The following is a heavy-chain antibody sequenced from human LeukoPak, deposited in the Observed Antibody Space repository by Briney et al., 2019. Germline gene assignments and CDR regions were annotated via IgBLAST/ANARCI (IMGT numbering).Heavy chain of an antibody. Sequence: SETLSLTCTVSGGSISSSSYYWGWIRQPPGKGLEWIGSIYYSGSTYYNPSLKSRVTISVDTSKNQFSLKLSSVTAAGTAVYYCASPSRYYYDSSGYQFDYWGQGTLVTVSS. V-gene: IGHV4-39*01. CDR3: ASPSRYYYDSSGYQFDY. D-gene: IGHD3-22*01. CDR1: GGSISSSSYY. CDR2: IYYSGST. J-gene: IGHJ4*02.